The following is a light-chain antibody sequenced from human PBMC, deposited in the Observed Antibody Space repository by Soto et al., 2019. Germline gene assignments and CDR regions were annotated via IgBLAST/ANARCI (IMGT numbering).Light chain of an antibody. CDR2: DAS. J-gene: IGKJ4*01. V-gene: IGKV3-11*01. CDR3: QQRSNWPLT. Sequence: EIVLTQSPATLSLSPGERATLSFRAGQSVSSYLAWYQQKPGQAPRLLIYDASNRATGIPARFSGSGSGTDFTLTISSLEPEDFAVYYCQQRSNWPLTFGGGTKVEI. CDR1: QSVSSY.